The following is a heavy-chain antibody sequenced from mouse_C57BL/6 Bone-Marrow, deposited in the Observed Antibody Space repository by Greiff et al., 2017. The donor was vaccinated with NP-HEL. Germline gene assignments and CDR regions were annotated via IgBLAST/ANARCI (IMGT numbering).Heavy chain of an antibody. Sequence: QVQLQQSGAELVRPGTSVKLSCKASGYTFTSYWMHWVKQRPGQGLEWIGVIDPSDSYTNYNQKFKGKATLTVDTSSSTAYMQLSSLTSEDSAVYYCARGEGYAMDYWGQGTSVTVSS. CDR1: GYTFTSYW. CDR2: IDPSDSYT. J-gene: IGHJ4*01. CDR3: ARGEGYAMDY. V-gene: IGHV1-59*01.